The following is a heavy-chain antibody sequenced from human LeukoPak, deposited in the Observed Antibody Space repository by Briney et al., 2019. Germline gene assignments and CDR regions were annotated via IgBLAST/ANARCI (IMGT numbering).Heavy chain of an antibody. CDR1: GYTFTSYY. D-gene: IGHD3-22*01. V-gene: IGHV1-46*01. CDR2: INPSGGST. CDR3: ATAYYYDSSGYYDPLDY. J-gene: IGHJ4*02. Sequence: GASVKVSCKASGYTFTSYYMHLVQQAPGQGLEWMGIINPSGGSTSYAQKFQGRVTMTRDTSTSTVYMELSSLRSEDTAVYYCATAYYYDSSGYYDPLDYWGQGTLVTVSS.